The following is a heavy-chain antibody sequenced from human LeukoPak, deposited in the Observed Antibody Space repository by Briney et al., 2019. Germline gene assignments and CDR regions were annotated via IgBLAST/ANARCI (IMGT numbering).Heavy chain of an antibody. CDR2: MYYRGST. J-gene: IGHJ5*02. CDR3: ARGDSNDSKGFDP. Sequence: SETLSLTCTVSGGSISTYSWNWIRHPPGRGLEWIGSMYYRGSTNFNPSLRSRVTMSLDTSKNQFSLKLSSVTAADTAVYHCARGDSNDSKGFDPWGQGTLVTVSS. D-gene: IGHD4-11*01. CDR1: GGSISTYS. V-gene: IGHV4-59*01.